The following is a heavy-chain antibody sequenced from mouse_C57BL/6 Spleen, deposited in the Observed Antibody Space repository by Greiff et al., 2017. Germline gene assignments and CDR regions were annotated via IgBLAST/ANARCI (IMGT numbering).Heavy chain of an antibody. V-gene: IGHV1-26*01. CDR1: GYTFTDYY. D-gene: IGHD1-1*01. J-gene: IGHJ1*03. CDR3: VYYGSSSWYFDV. Sequence: EVQLQQSGPELVKPGASVKISCKASGYTFTDYYMNWVKQSHGKSLEWIGDINPNNGGTSYNQKFKGKATLTVDKSSSTAYMELRSLTSEDSAVYDCVYYGSSSWYFDVWGTGTTVTVSS. CDR2: INPNNGGT.